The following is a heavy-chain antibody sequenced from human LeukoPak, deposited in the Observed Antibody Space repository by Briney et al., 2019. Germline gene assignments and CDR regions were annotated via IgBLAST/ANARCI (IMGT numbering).Heavy chain of an antibody. CDR2: IKSNSDGGTT. J-gene: IGHJ4*02. V-gene: IGHV3-15*01. CDR3: LWWDY. CDR1: GFTFSTAW. Sequence: GGSLRLSCVASGFTFSTAWMSWLRQAPGKGLEWAGRIKSNSDGGTTDYAASVKGRFTISRDDSKNTVYLQMNSLKTEDTAVYYCLWWDYWGQGTLVTVSS. D-gene: IGHD2-21*01.